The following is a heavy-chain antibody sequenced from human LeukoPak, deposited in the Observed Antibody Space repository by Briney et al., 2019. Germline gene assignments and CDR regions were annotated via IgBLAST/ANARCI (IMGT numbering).Heavy chain of an antibody. CDR2: ISWNSGSI. CDR3: AKAGYYYHSSGYSYSDY. J-gene: IGHJ4*02. Sequence: GRALRLSCAACGITLDEYAMHWVRQAPGKGLEWVSGISWNSGSIVYADSVKGRCPLSRDNATNSLYLPMTTLTAEDTALHPCAKAGYYYHSSGYSYSDYSGQPPLATAPS. D-gene: IGHD3-22*01. V-gene: IGHV3-9*01. CDR1: GITLDEYA.